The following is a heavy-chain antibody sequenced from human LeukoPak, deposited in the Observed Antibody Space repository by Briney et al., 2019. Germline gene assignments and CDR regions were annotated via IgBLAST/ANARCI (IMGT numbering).Heavy chain of an antibody. V-gene: IGHV3-23*01. D-gene: IGHD3-10*01. CDR2: ISGSGAYT. CDR1: GFTFSSYA. CDR3: AKYFASGSYYKLPH. Sequence: GGSLRLSCAASGFTFSSYAMSWVRQAPGKGLEWVSTISGSGAYTYYADSVKGRFTISRDNSKNTLYLQMNSLRAEDTAVYYCAKYFASGSYYKLPHWGQGTLATVSS. J-gene: IGHJ1*01.